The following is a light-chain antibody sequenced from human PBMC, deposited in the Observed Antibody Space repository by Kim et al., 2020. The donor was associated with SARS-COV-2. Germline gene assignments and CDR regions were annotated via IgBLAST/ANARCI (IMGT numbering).Light chain of an antibody. CDR3: QQYNSFPYT. CDR2: KAS. V-gene: IGKV1-5*03. CDR1: QSISTW. J-gene: IGKJ2*01. Sequence: DIQMTQSPSSLSASIGDRITITCRASQSISTWLAWYQQKPGKAPKLLMYKASSLQSGVPSRFSGSGSGTEFTLTISSLQSDDFATYYCQQYNSFPYTFGQGSNLEI.